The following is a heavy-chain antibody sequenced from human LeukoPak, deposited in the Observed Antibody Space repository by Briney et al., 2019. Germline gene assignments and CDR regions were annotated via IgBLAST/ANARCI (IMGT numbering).Heavy chain of an antibody. D-gene: IGHD1-26*01. J-gene: IGHJ4*02. CDR3: ARVGIVGATGHLDY. CDR2: IYTSGST. CDR1: GGSISSYY. V-gene: IGHV4-4*07. Sequence: PSETLSLTCTVSGGSISSYYWSWIRQPAGKGLEWIGRIYTSGSTNYDPSLKSRVTMSVDTSKNQFSLKLSSVTAADTAVYYCARVGIVGATGHLDYWGQGTLVTVSS.